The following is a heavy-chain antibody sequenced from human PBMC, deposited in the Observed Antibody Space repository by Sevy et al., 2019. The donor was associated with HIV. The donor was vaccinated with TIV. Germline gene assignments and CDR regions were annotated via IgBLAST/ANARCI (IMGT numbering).Heavy chain of an antibody. CDR2: ISSSSSTI. J-gene: IGHJ3*02. D-gene: IGHD2-15*01. V-gene: IGHV3-48*02. CDR1: GFTFSSYS. Sequence: GGSLRLSCAASGFTFSSYSMHWVRQAPGKGLEWVSYISSSSSTIYYADSVKGRFTISRDNAKNSLYLQMNSLRDEDXXXXYCARLAQACSGSSCYPPPADAFDIWGQGTMVTVSS. CDR3: ARLAQACSGSSCYPPPADAFDI.